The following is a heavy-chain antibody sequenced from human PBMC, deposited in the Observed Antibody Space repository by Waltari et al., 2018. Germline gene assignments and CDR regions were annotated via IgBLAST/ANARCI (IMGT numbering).Heavy chain of an antibody. D-gene: IGHD2-15*01. CDR3: ARDRGRGLYLDS. CDR1: GDSMSSDDL. J-gene: IGHJ4*02. Sequence: QVQLQESGPGLVKPSGTLSLTCAVFGDSMSSDDLWNWVRQSPGKGLEWIGQIRRSGGTNYNPSLASRVSVSIDTSNNQFSLKVTSATAADTAVYYCARDRGRGLYLDSWGQGTLVTVSP. CDR2: IRRSGGT. V-gene: IGHV4-4*02.